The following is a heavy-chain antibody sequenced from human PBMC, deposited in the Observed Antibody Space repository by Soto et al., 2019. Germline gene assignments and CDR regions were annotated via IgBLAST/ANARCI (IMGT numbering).Heavy chain of an antibody. CDR2: VYRTGSV. D-gene: IGHD3-9*01. Sequence: SETLSLTCTVTGVSIGTSGDYWGWVRQPPGKGLGWIGSVYRTGSVYYNPSLYNPSLESRLSITVDTSKNQFSLKLRSVTAADTAVYYCVDVFTGSTFGYWGQGTLVTVSS. CDR3: VDVFTGSTFGY. CDR1: GVSIGTSGDY. V-gene: IGHV4-39*01. J-gene: IGHJ4*02.